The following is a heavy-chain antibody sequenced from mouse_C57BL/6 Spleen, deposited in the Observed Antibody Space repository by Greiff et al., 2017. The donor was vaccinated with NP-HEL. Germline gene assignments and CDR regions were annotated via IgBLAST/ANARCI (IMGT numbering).Heavy chain of an antibody. CDR2: INPNNGGT. Sequence: VQLKQSGPELVKPGASVKMSCKASGYTFTDYNMHWVKQSHGKSLEWIGYINPNNGGTSYNQKFKGKATLTVNKSSSTAYMELRSLTSEDSAVYYCARSHYDYDNFDYWGQGTTLTVSS. CDR3: ARSHYDYDNFDY. V-gene: IGHV1-22*01. J-gene: IGHJ2*01. D-gene: IGHD2-4*01. CDR1: GYTFTDYN.